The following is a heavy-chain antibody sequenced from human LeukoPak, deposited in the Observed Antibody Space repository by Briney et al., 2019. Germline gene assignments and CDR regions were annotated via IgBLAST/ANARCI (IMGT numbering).Heavy chain of an antibody. CDR1: GYTLTELS. Sequence: GASVKVPCKVSGYTLTELSMHWVRQAPGKGLEWMGGFDLEDGETIYAQKFQGRVTMTEDTSTDTVYMELSSLRSEDTAVYYCATLPRVGATTGAFDIWGQGTMVTVSS. J-gene: IGHJ3*02. CDR2: FDLEDGET. V-gene: IGHV1-24*01. D-gene: IGHD1-26*01. CDR3: ATLPRVGATTGAFDI.